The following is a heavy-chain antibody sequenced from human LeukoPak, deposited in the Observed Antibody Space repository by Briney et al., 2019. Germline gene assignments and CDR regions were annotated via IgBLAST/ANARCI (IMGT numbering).Heavy chain of an antibody. CDR2: ISSGGDSI. CDR3: ARLKAGN. Sequence: GGSLRLSCAASHFVFSDHYMSWVRQAPGKGLEWVAYISSGGDSILYADSVRGRFAISRDNAKNSLYLQINSLRVEDTAVYYCARLKAGNWGPGTLVTVSS. J-gene: IGHJ4*02. CDR1: HFVFSDHY. V-gene: IGHV3-11*01.